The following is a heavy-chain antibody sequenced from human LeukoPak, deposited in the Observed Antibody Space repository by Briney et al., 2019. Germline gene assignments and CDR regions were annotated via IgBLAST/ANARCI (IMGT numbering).Heavy chain of an antibody. V-gene: IGHV1-24*01. CDR3: ATDNRGLDYYYYGMDV. Sequence: GASVKVSCKVSGYTLTELSMHWVRQAPGKGLEWIGGFDPEDGETIYAQKFQGRVTMTEDTSTDTAYMELSSLRSEDTAVYYCATDNRGLDYYYYGMDVWGQGTTVTVSS. CDR1: GYTLTELS. J-gene: IGHJ6*02. D-gene: IGHD2/OR15-2a*01. CDR2: FDPEDGET.